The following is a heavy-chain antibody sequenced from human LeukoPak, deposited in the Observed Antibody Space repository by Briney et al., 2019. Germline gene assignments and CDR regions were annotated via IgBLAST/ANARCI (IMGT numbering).Heavy chain of an antibody. CDR2: IYYSGST. J-gene: IGHJ6*03. CDR1: GGSISSSSYY. Sequence: SETLSLTCTVSGGSISSSSYYWGWIRQPPGKGLEWIGYIYYSGSTNYNPSLKSRVTISVDTSKNQFSLKLSSVTAADTAVYYCARAIYYYMDVWGKGTTVTISS. V-gene: IGHV4-61*05. CDR3: ARAIYYYMDV.